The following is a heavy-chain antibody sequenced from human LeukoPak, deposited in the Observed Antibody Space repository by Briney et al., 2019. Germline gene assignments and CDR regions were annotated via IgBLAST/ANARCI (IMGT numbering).Heavy chain of an antibody. CDR3: ARAPLYDSSGYYYGNYYYYMDV. CDR2: INHSGST. V-gene: IGHV4-34*01. CDR1: DGSFSGYY. Sequence: SETLSLTCAVYDGSFSGYYWSWIRQPPGKGLEWIGEINHSGSTNYNPSLKSRVTISVDTSKNQFSLTLSSVTAADTAVYYCARAPLYDSSGYYYGNYYYYMDVWGKGTTVTVSS. J-gene: IGHJ6*03. D-gene: IGHD3-22*01.